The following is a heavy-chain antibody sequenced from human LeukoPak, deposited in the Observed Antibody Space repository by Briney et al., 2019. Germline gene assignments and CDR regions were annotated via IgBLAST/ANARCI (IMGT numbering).Heavy chain of an antibody. Sequence: PSETLSLTCTVSGGSISSSIYYWGWIRQPPGKGLEWIGSIYYNGSTYYNPSLKSRVTISVNTSKNQFSLKLSSVTAADTAVYYCASWRPRGIAAAGNNWFDPWGQGTLVTVSS. V-gene: IGHV4-39*01. CDR1: GGSISSSIYY. CDR3: ASWRPRGIAAAGNNWFDP. CDR2: IYYNGST. J-gene: IGHJ5*02. D-gene: IGHD6-13*01.